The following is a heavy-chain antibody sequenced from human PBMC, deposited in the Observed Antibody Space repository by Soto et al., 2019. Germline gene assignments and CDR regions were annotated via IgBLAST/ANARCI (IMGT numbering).Heavy chain of an antibody. J-gene: IGHJ3*02. Sequence: ASVKVSCKASGYTFTSYAMHWVRQAPGQRLEWMGWINAGNGNTKYSQKFQGRVTITRDTSASTAYMELSSLRSEDTAVYYCARAVAGSYRSPFDAFDIWGQGTMVTVSS. CDR3: ARAVAGSYRSPFDAFDI. D-gene: IGHD3-16*02. V-gene: IGHV1-3*01. CDR2: INAGNGNT. CDR1: GYTFTSYA.